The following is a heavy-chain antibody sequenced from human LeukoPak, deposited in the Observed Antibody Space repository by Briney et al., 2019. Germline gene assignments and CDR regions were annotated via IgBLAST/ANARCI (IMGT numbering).Heavy chain of an antibody. CDR2: ISGSGGST. V-gene: IGHV3-23*01. CDR3: ASHVEMATPGVGDAFDI. J-gene: IGHJ3*02. D-gene: IGHD5-24*01. CDR1: GFTFSSYA. Sequence: PGGSLRLSCAASGFTFSSYAMSWVRQAPGKGLEWVSAISGSGGSTYYADSVKGRFTISRDNSKNTLYLQMNSLRAEDTAVYYCASHVEMATPGVGDAFDIWGQGTMVTVSS.